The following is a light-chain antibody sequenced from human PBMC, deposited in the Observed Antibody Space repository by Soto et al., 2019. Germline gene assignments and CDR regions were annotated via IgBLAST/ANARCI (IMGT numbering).Light chain of an antibody. J-gene: IGKJ1*01. V-gene: IGKV3-15*01. CDR2: GAT. CDR1: QSVRSN. Sequence: EIVMTQSPATLSVSPGEGASLSCRASQSVRSNLAWYQQKPGQAPRLLIHGATTRATGIPARFSGSGSGTEFTLTIRSLQSEDFAVYYCKQYNNWPRTFGQGTKVDIK. CDR3: KQYNNWPRT.